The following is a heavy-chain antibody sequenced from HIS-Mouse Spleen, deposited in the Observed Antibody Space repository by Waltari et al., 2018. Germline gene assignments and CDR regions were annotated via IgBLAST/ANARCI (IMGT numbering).Heavy chain of an antibody. CDR2: IKEEGSEK. D-gene: IGHD3-3*01. CDR3: AREGRHGVAYFDY. CDR1: AFTVSSYW. V-gene: IGHV3-7*01. J-gene: IGHJ4*02. Sequence: EVQLVESGGGLVQPGGSLRLSCVAPAFTVSSYWMSWVRRAPGKEVGWVANIKEEGSEKYYVDSVKGRFTISRDNAKNSLYLQMNSLRAEDTAVYYCAREGRHGVAYFDYWGQGTLVAVSS.